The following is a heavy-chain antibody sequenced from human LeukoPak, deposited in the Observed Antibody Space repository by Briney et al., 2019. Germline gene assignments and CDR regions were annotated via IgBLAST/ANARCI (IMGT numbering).Heavy chain of an antibody. CDR2: IYTSGST. V-gene: IGHV4-61*02. CDR3: AREGVNPGG. CDR1: GGSISSGSYY. D-gene: IGHD2-8*01. Sequence: KPSETLSLTCTVSGGSISSGSYYWSWIRQPAGKGLEWIGRIYTSGSTNYNPSLKSRVTISVDTSKNQCSLKLSSVTAADTAVYYCAREGVNPGGWGQGTLVTVSS. J-gene: IGHJ4*02.